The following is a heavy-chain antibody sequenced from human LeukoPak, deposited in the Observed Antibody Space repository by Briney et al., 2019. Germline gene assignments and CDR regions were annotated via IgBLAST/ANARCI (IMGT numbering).Heavy chain of an antibody. V-gene: IGHV3-23*01. CDR2: ISGSGGST. CDR1: GFTFSSYA. Sequence: PGGSLRLSCAASGFTFSSYAMSWVRQAPGKGLEWVSAISGSGGSTYYADFVKGRFTISRDNSKNTLYLQMNSLRAEDTAVYYCAKGAPIVVVITDGSNWFDPWGQGTLVTVSS. CDR3: AKGAPIVVVITDGSNWFDP. J-gene: IGHJ5*02. D-gene: IGHD3-22*01.